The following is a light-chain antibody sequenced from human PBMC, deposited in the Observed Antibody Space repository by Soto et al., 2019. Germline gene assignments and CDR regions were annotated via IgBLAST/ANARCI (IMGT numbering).Light chain of an antibody. V-gene: IGKV3D-15*01. CDR1: QSVSSN. J-gene: IGKJ3*01. CDR2: GVS. Sequence: EIMMTQSPATLSVSPGERATLSCRASQSVSSNLAWYHQKPGQAPRLLLYGVSTRATGIPARFSGSGSGTEFTLTISSMQSEDFAIYYCQQYNDWPRTFGPGTKVDFK. CDR3: QQYNDWPRT.